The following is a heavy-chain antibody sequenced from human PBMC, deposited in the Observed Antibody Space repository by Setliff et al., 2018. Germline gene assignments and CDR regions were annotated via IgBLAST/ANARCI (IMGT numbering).Heavy chain of an antibody. CDR2: IYYSGST. CDR1: GGSISSSSYY. V-gene: IGHV4-39*07. D-gene: IGHD2-2*01. J-gene: IGHJ4*02. CDR3: ARAKGYCSSTSCRIYYFDY. Sequence: SETLSLTCTVSGGSISSSSYYWGWIRQPPGKGLEWIGSIYYSGSTHYNPSLKSRVTISVDTSKNQFSLKLSSVTAADTAVYYCARAKGYCSSTSCRIYYFDYWGQGTLVTVSS.